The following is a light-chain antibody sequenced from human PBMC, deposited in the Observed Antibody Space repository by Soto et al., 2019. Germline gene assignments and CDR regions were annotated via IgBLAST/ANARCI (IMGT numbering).Light chain of an antibody. CDR1: QSVRSY. CDR2: DAS. CDR3: QQRSYGLT. J-gene: IGKJ3*01. V-gene: IGKV3-11*01. Sequence: EIVLTQSPATLSLSPGERATLSCRASQSVRSYLAWYQQKPGQAPRLLIYDASSRATGIPARFSGSGSETDFTLTISSLEPEDFAIYYCQQRSYGLTFGPGTKVALK.